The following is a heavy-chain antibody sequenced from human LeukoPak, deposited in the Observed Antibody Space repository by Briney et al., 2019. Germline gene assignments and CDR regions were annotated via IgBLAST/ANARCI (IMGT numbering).Heavy chain of an antibody. D-gene: IGHD3-16*02. CDR1: GFTFSSYW. J-gene: IGHJ4*02. V-gene: IGHV3-7*01. CDR2: IKQDGSDY. CDR3: AREQTPVIHYYFDS. Sequence: GGPLRLSCAASGFTFSSYWMSWVRQAPGKGLEWVANIKQDGSDYYYVDSVKGRFTISRDNAKNSLYLQMNSLRAEDTAVYYCAREQTPVIHYYFDSWGQGTLVTVSS.